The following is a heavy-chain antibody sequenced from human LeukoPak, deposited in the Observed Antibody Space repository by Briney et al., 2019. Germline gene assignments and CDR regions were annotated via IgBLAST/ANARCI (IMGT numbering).Heavy chain of an antibody. V-gene: IGHV4-59*01. CDR1: GGSISSYY. J-gene: IGHJ5*02. CDR3: ARGHRSSIGYNWFDP. Sequence: PSETLSLTCSASGGSISSYYWSWIRQPPGKGLEWIGYIYYSGSTDYNPSLKSRVTISVDTSKNQFSLRLTSVTAADTAVYYCARGHRSSIGYNWFDPWGQGTLVTVSS. CDR2: IYYSGST. D-gene: IGHD6-6*01.